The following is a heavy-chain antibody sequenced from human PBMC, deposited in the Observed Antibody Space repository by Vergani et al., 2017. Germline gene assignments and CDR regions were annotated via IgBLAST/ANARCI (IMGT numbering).Heavy chain of an antibody. CDR3: AGEWEMATITGFDA. J-gene: IGHJ5*02. CDR1: QYTFTNYA. CDR2: INTNTGHP. V-gene: IGHV7-4-1*02. D-gene: IGHD5-24*01. Sequence: EYLVQSGSELKKPGASVKVSCKASQYTFTNYAITWVRQAPGQGLEWMGWINTNTGHPTYAQGFTGRFVFSSDTSVSTTYLQISSLKAEDSAVYYCAGEWEMATITGFDAWGQGTLVTVSS.